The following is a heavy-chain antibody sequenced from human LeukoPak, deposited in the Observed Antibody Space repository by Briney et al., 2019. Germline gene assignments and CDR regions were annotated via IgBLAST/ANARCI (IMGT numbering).Heavy chain of an antibody. Sequence: PGGSLRLSCAASGFTFSGSAMHWVRQAPGKGLEWVAVISYDGSNKYYADSVKGRSTISRDNSKKTLYLQMNSLRAEDTAVYYCAEGRITMVRGVISHWFDPWGQGTLVTVSS. V-gene: IGHV3-30*18. CDR3: AEGRITMVRGVISHWFDP. D-gene: IGHD3-10*01. J-gene: IGHJ5*02. CDR2: ISYDGSNK. CDR1: GFTFSGSA.